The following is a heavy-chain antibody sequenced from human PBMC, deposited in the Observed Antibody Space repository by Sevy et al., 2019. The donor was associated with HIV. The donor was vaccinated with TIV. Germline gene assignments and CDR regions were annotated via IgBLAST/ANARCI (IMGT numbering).Heavy chain of an antibody. CDR1: GGSISSTKW. CDR3: AGHGGNISGYFFDY. Sequence: SETLSLTCGVSGGSISSTKWWSWVRQPPGKGLEWIGEIYRSGSTNYNPSLKSRVTIAVDNSKNQFSLNLTSVTAADTAVYYCAGHGGNISGYFFDYWGQGILVTVSS. V-gene: IGHV4-4*02. J-gene: IGHJ4*02. CDR2: IYRSGST. D-gene: IGHD3-22*01.